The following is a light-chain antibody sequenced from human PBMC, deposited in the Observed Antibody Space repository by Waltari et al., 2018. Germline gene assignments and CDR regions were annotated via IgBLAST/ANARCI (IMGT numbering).Light chain of an antibody. CDR2: DGP. CDR3: SSYARSDNSVL. J-gene: IGLJ2*01. Sequence: QSALTHPAPVSASPGQPITIPCTGPTPHVGGYNLVSQYRQFPNKAPKLIIYDGPRRPSGVSSRFSASKSGNTASLTISGLQAEDEALYFCSSYARSDNSVLFGGGTQLSVL. CDR1: TPHVGGYNL. V-gene: IGLV2-23*01.